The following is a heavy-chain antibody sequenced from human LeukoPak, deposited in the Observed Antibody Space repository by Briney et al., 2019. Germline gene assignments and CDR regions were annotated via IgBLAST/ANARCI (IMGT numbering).Heavy chain of an antibody. V-gene: IGHV4-34*01. J-gene: IGHJ5*01. CDR3: ARGENSGSYFSYFDS. CDR1: GGSFSGHY. CDR2: IDHTGRS. Sequence: SGTLSHTCAVYGGSFSGHYWTWIRQPPGKGLEWIGEIDHTGRSTYNPSLTSRVTISKDSSKNQFSLSLGSVIAADTAVYFCARGENSGSYFSYFDSWAQGTPVTVSS. D-gene: IGHD3-10*01.